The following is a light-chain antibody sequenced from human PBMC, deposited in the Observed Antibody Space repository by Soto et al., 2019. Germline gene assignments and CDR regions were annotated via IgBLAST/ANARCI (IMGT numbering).Light chain of an antibody. CDR2: DNN. CDR3: AAWDDSLNVVL. CDR1: NSNIGSST. Sequence: QAVVTQPPSASGTPGQRVTISCSGSNSNIGSSTVNWYLQLPGTAPKLLIYDNNQRPSAVPDRFSGSKSATSASLAISGLQSEDEADYYCAAWDDSLNVVLFGGGTKVTVL. V-gene: IGLV1-44*01. J-gene: IGLJ3*02.